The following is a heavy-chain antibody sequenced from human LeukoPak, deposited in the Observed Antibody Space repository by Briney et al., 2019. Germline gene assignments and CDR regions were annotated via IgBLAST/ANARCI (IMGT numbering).Heavy chain of an antibody. CDR3: ARRRLYDYVWGSYRYTFRYFDY. J-gene: IGHJ4*01. CDR1: GGSFSGYY. D-gene: IGHD3-16*02. CDR2: INHSGST. V-gene: IGHV4-34*01. Sequence: PSETLSLTCAVYGGSFSGYYWSWIRQPPGKGLEWIGEINHSGSTNYNPSLKSRVTISVDTSKDQFSLKLSSVTAADTAVYYCARRRLYDYVWGSYRYTFRYFDYWGHGTLVTVSS.